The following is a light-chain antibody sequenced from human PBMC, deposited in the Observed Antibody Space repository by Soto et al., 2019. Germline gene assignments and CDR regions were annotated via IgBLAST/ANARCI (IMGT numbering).Light chain of an antibody. J-gene: IGKJ4*01. V-gene: IGKV3-11*01. CDR3: QQRAYWPPLT. Sequence: EVVLTQSPATLSLSPGDRATLSCRASQSVNSNLAWYQQKPGQPPRLLIYEATNRATDVPARFSGSGSGTDFTLTISSLEPGDFAIYYCQQRAYWPPLTFGGGTKVEI. CDR2: EAT. CDR1: QSVNSN.